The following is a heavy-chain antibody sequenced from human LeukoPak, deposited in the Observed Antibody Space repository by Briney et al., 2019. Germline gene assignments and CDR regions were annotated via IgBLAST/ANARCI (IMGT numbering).Heavy chain of an antibody. CDR3: ARDVTHCGGDCYSGDY. CDR1: GFTFSSYT. J-gene: IGHJ4*02. CDR2: ISSSSSYI. D-gene: IGHD2-21*02. V-gene: IGHV3-21*01. Sequence: GGSLRLSCAASGFTFSSYTMNWVRQAPGKGLEWVSSISSSSSYINYADSVKGRFTISRDNAKNSLYLQMNSLRAEDTAVYYCARDVTHCGGDCYSGDYWDQGTLVTVSS.